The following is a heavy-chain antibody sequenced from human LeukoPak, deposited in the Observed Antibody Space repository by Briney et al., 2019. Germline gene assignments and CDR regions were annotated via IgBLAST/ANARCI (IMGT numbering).Heavy chain of an antibody. Sequence: SETLSLTCTVSGGSISSFYWSWIRQPAGRGLEWIGRIYTSGITNYNPSLKSRVTMSVDTSKNQFSPKLSSVTAADTAVYYCARGNGDYGMIGDAFDIWGQGTMVTVSS. V-gene: IGHV4-4*07. D-gene: IGHD4-17*01. J-gene: IGHJ3*02. CDR1: GGSISSFY. CDR3: ARGNGDYGMIGDAFDI. CDR2: IYTSGIT.